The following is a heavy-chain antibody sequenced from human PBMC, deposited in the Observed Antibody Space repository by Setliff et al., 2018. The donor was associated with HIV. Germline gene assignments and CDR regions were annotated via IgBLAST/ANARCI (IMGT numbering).Heavy chain of an antibody. CDR1: GYTLTELS. D-gene: IGHD6-13*01. J-gene: IGHJ6*02. V-gene: IGHV1-24*01. CDR2: FDPEDGET. CDR3: ARVGHSSSYHYYGMDV. Sequence: ASVKVSCKVSGYTLTELSRHWVRQAPGKGLEWMGGFDPEDGETIYAQKFQGRVTMTEDTSTDTAYMELSSLRSEDTAVYYCARVGHSSSYHYYGMDVWGQGATVTVSS.